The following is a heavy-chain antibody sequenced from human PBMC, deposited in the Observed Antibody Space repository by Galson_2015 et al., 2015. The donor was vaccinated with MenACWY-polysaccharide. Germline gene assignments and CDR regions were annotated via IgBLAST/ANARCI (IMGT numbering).Heavy chain of an antibody. Sequence: SLRLSCAASGFTFRNYGMHWVRQAPGKGLEWVAVIWYDGSNQVYAESVKGRFTISRDNSKNTVFMQMNSLRAEDTADYYCARYRNWGRNWYLDLRGWGTLVTVSS. CDR1: GFTFRNYG. V-gene: IGHV3-33*01. CDR2: IWYDGSNQ. CDR3: ARYRNWGRNWYLDL. D-gene: IGHD7-27*01. J-gene: IGHJ2*01.